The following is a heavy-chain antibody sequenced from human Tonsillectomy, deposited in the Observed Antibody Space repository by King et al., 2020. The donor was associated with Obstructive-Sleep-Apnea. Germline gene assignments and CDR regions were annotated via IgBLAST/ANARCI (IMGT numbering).Heavy chain of an antibody. V-gene: IGHV3-13*01. J-gene: IGHJ4*02. CDR2: IGTAGDT. CDR1: GFTFSSYD. Sequence: QLVQSGGGLVQPGGSLRLSCAASGFTFSSYDMHWVRQATGKGLEWVSAIGTAGDTYYPGSVKGRFTISRENAKNSLYLQMNSLRAGDTAVYYCARRGLGSSWYYFDYWGQGTLVTVSS. D-gene: IGHD6-13*01. CDR3: ARRGLGSSWYYFDY.